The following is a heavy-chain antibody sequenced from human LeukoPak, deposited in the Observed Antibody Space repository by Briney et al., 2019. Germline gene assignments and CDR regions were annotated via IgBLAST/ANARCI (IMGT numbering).Heavy chain of an antibody. Sequence: GGSLRLSCAASGFTFSNYWMNWVRQAPGKGLEWVANIRQDGSEKYYVDSVKGRFTISRDNAKNSLYLQMNSLRAEDTAVYYCARGGGYGDYWGQGTVVIVSS. CDR1: GFTFSNYW. D-gene: IGHD6-25*01. J-gene: IGHJ4*02. CDR2: IRQDGSEK. V-gene: IGHV3-7*01. CDR3: ARGGGYGDY.